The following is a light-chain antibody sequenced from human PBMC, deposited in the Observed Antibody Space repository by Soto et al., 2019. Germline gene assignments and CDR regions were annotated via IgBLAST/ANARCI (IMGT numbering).Light chain of an antibody. CDR2: GNT. CDR1: SSNIGSTYD. CDR3: QSYDDSLSVHYV. V-gene: IGLV1-40*01. J-gene: IGLJ1*01. Sequence: QSVLTQLHSVSGAPGQRVTISCTGSSSNIGSTYDVQWYQQLPGTAPKLLIHGNTDRPSGVPDRFSGSKSGTPASLAITGLQADDEADYYCQSYDDSLSVHYVFGTGTAVTVL.